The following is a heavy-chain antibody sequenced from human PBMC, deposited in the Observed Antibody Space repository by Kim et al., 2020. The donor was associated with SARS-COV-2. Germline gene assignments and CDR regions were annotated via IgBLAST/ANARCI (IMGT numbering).Heavy chain of an antibody. CDR1: GFTFSSYS. CDR2: ISSSSSYI. V-gene: IGHV3-21*01. J-gene: IGHJ3*02. D-gene: IGHD3-22*01. CDR3: ARDATSITMIVVAQGGAFDI. Sequence: GGSLRLSCAASGFTFSSYSMNWVRQAPGKGLEWVSSISSSSSYIYYADSVKGRFTISRDNAKNSLYLQMNSLRAEDTAVYYCARDATSITMIVVAQGGAFDIRGQGTMVTVSS.